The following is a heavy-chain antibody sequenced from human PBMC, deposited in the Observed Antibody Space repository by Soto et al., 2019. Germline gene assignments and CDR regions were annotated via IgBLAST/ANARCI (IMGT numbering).Heavy chain of an antibody. V-gene: IGHV3-23*01. J-gene: IGHJ4*02. CDR3: AKRDLGY. CDR1: GFTFRNYA. CDR2: ISDSGGTI. Sequence: XGSLRLSCAASGFTFRNYAMSWVRQAPGKGLEWVSTISDSGGTISYADSVKGRLTISRDNSRNTLYLQMDSLRVEDTAVYYCAKRDLGYWGRGTMVTVSS. D-gene: IGHD6-13*01.